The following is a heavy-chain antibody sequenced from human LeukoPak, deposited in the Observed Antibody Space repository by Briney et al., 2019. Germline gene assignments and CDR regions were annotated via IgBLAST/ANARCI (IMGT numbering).Heavy chain of an antibody. Sequence: GASVKVSCKASGYTFTSYGISWVRQAPGQGLEWMGWISVYNGNTNYAQKLQDRVTMTTDTSTTTAYMELRSLRSDDTAVYYCARERSGWPPDYWGQGTLVTVSS. CDR1: GYTFTSYG. V-gene: IGHV1-18*01. CDR3: ARERSGWPPDY. J-gene: IGHJ4*02. CDR2: ISVYNGNT. D-gene: IGHD6-19*01.